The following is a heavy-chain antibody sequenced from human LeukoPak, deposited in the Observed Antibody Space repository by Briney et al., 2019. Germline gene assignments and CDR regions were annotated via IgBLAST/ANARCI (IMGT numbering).Heavy chain of an antibody. V-gene: IGHV3-23*01. D-gene: IGHD4-17*01. CDR3: ARDSDYGDSGWFDP. J-gene: IGHJ5*02. Sequence: GGSLRLSCAASGFTFSRIAMTWVRQAPGKGLEWVSTIRSNGDTAYNADSVRGRFAISRDNSKNALFLQMNSLRVEDTAIYYCARDSDYGDSGWFDPWGQGTLVTVSS. CDR2: IRSNGDTA. CDR1: GFTFSRIA.